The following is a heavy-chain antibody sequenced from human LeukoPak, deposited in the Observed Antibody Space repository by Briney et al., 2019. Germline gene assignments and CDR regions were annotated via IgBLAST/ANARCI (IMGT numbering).Heavy chain of an antibody. D-gene: IGHD3-9*01. Sequence: SETLSLTCTVSGGSISSSNWWSWVRQPPGKGLEWIGEIYHSGSTNYNPSLKSRVTISVDKSKNQFSLKLSSVTAADTAVYYCAREVLVLRYFDYWGQGTLVTVSS. V-gene: IGHV4-4*02. J-gene: IGHJ4*02. CDR1: GGSISSSNW. CDR3: AREVLVLRYFDY. CDR2: IYHSGST.